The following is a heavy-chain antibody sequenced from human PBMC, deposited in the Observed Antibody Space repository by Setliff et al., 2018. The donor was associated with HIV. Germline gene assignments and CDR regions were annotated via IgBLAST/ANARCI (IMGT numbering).Heavy chain of an antibody. V-gene: IGHV1-18*01. CDR3: ARDRADDQYNGLDV. J-gene: IGHJ3*01. CDR1: GYTFTSYG. D-gene: IGHD3-10*01. Sequence: ASVKVSCKASGYTFTSYGITWVRQAPGQGLEWMGWISTYNGNTHYAQKLQGRVTMTRDTSISTAYMEFNSLTSDDTAVYYCARDRADDQYNGLDVWGQGTMVTVSS. CDR2: ISTYNGNT.